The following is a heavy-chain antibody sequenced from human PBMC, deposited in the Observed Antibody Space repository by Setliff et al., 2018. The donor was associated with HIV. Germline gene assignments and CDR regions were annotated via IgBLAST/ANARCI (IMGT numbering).Heavy chain of an antibody. CDR2: IKQDGSEK. Sequence: LRLSCAASRFIFSSYWMSWVRQAPGKGLEWVANIKQDGSEKYFVDSVKGRFTISRDHAKNSLYLQMNSLRAEDTAVYYCARASLGWFDPWGQGTLVTV. CDR1: RFIFSSYW. V-gene: IGHV3-7*03. D-gene: IGHD2-2*01. J-gene: IGHJ5*02. CDR3: ARASLGWFDP.